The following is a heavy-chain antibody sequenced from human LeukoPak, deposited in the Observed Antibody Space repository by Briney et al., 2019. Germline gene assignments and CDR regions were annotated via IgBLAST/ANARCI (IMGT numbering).Heavy chain of an antibody. Sequence: SETLSLTCTVSGDSLSSHYWSWIRQPPGKGLEWIGYIYTSGSTNYNPSLKSRVTISVDTSKNQFSLKLSSVTAADTAVYYCARRGGYSYDPAYMDVWGKGTTVTVSS. CDR3: ARRGGYSYDPAYMDV. CDR2: IYTSGST. CDR1: GDSLSSHY. V-gene: IGHV4-4*09. J-gene: IGHJ6*03. D-gene: IGHD5-18*01.